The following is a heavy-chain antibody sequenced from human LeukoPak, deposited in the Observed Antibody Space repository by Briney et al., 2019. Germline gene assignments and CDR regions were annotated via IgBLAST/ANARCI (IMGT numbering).Heavy chain of an antibody. V-gene: IGHV4-59*01. J-gene: IGHJ4*02. D-gene: IGHD3-22*01. Sequence: SETLSLTCTVSGGSLSSYYWSWIRHPPGKGLEWIGYIYYSGSTNYIPSLKSRVTISVDTSKNQFSLKLRSVTAADTAVYYCARDSYYYDSSGYYRFDYWGQGTLVTVSS. CDR3: ARDSYYYDSSGYYRFDY. CDR2: IYYSGST. CDR1: GGSLSSYY.